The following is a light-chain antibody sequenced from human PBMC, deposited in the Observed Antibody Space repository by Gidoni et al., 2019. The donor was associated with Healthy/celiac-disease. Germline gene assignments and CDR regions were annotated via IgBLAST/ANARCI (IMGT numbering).Light chain of an antibody. J-gene: IGLJ3*02. CDR3: NSRDSSGNHWV. CDR2: GKN. V-gene: IGLV3-19*01. CDR1: SLRSYY. Sequence: SSALTQDPAVSLALGQTVRITCQGDSLRSYYASWYQQKPGQAPVLVIYGKNNRPSGSPDRFSGSSSGNTASLTITGAQAEDEADYYCNSRDSSGNHWVFGGGTKLTGL.